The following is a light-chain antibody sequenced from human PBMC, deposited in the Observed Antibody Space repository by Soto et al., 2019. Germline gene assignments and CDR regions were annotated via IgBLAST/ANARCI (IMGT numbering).Light chain of an antibody. CDR3: QQYNSYSRT. CDR2: DAS. Sequence: DIQMTQSPSTLSASVGDRVTITCRASQSINSWLAWYQQKPGKAPKLLIYDASSLESGVPSRFSGSGSGTEFTLTISSLQPDDFATYYCQQYNSYSRTFGQGTKV. CDR1: QSINSW. V-gene: IGKV1-5*01. J-gene: IGKJ1*01.